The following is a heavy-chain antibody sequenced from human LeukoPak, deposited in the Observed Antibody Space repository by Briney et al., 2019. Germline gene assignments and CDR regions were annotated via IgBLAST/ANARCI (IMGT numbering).Heavy chain of an antibody. CDR2: IYYSGST. D-gene: IGHD5-18*01. V-gene: IGHV4-59*08. CDR3: ARHGYSSLYY. CDR1: GASFSSYY. Sequence: SETLSLTCTVSGASFSSYYWSWIRQPPGKGLEWIGYIYYSGSTNYNPSLKSRVTISVDTSRTQFSLKLSSVTAADTAVYYCARHGYSSLYYWGQGTLVTVSS. J-gene: IGHJ4*02.